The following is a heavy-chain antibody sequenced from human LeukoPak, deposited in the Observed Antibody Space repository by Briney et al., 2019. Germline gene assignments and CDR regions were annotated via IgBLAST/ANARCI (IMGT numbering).Heavy chain of an antibody. CDR1: GFTFSSYS. V-gene: IGHV3-21*01. CDR3: ARYRFVVGATDSFDI. D-gene: IGHD1-26*01. Sequence: NPGGSLRLSCAASGFTFSSYSMSWVRQAPGKGLEWVSSITSSSSYIYYADSVKGRFTISRDNAKNSLYLQMNSLRAEDTALYYCARYRFVVGATDSFDIWGQGTMVTVSS. J-gene: IGHJ3*02. CDR2: ITSSSSYI.